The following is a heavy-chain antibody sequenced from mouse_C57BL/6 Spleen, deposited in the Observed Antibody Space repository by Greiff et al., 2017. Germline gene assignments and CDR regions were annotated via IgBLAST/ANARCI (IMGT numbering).Heavy chain of an antibody. D-gene: IGHD1-1*01. J-gene: IGHJ2*01. Sequence: QVQLKQPGAELVKPGASVKLSCKASGYTFTSYWMHWVKQRPGRGLEWIGRIDPNSGGTKYNEKFKSKATLTVDKPSSTAYMQLSSLTSEDSAVYYWARSLFITTVGYFDYWGQGTTLTVSS. V-gene: IGHV1-72*01. CDR2: IDPNSGGT. CDR3: ARSLFITTVGYFDY. CDR1: GYTFTSYW.